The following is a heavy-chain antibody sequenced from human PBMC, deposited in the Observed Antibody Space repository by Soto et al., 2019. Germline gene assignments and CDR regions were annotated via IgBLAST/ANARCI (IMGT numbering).Heavy chain of an antibody. J-gene: IGHJ2*01. Sequence: GASVKVSCKASGGTFSSYAISWVRQAPGQGLEWMGGIIPISGTANYAQKFQGRVTITADESTSTAYMELSSLRSEDTALYYCARSLQLVGDDWYFDLWGRGTLVTVSS. CDR1: GGTFSSYA. D-gene: IGHD6-13*01. V-gene: IGHV1-69*13. CDR2: IIPISGTA. CDR3: ARSLQLVGDDWYFDL.